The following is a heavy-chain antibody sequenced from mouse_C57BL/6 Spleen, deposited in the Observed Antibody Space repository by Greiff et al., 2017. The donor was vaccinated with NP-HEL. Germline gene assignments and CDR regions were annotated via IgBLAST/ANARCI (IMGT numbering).Heavy chain of an antibody. J-gene: IGHJ1*03. V-gene: IGHV2-9-1*01. CDR3: ARLPDYNGSSYWYFDV. CDR1: GFSLTSYA. D-gene: IGHD1-1*01. Sequence: VQLVESGPGLVAPSQSLSITCTVSGFSLTSYAISWVRQPPGKGLEWLGVIWTGGGTTYNSALKSSLSISKDNAKSQVFVKMNSLQTEDTARDYCARLPDYNGSSYWYFDVWGTGTTVTVSS. CDR2: IWTGGGT.